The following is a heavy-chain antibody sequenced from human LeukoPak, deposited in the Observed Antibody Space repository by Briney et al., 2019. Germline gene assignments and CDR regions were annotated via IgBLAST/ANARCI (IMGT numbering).Heavy chain of an antibody. CDR3: VKDDLLRLGELSLYRAEGDY. Sequence: GGSLRLSCSASGFTFSSYAMHWVRQAPGKGLEYVSAISSNGGSTYYADSVKGRFTISRDNSKNTLYLQMSSLRAEDTAVYYCVKDDLLRLGELSLYRAEGDYWGRGTLVTVSS. CDR2: ISSNGGST. J-gene: IGHJ4*02. CDR1: GFTFSSYA. V-gene: IGHV3-64D*06. D-gene: IGHD3-16*02.